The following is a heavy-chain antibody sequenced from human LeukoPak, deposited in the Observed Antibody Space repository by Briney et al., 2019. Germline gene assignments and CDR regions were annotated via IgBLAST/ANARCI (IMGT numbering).Heavy chain of an antibody. Sequence: GGSLRLSCAASGFTFSSNYMSWVRQAPGEGLEWVSVIYSGGSTYYADSVKGRFTISRDNSKNTLYLQMNSLRAEDTAVYYCARDKQDYDSSGYYDYWGQGTLVTVSS. J-gene: IGHJ4*02. CDR3: ARDKQDYDSSGYYDY. CDR2: IYSGGST. CDR1: GFTFSSNY. V-gene: IGHV3-66*01. D-gene: IGHD3-22*01.